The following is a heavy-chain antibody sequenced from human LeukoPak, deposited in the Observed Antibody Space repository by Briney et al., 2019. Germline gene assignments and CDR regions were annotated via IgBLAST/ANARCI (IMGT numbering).Heavy chain of an antibody. CDR2: INHNGGT. J-gene: IGHJ6*03. V-gene: IGHV4-34*01. Sequence: PSETLSLTCAVYGGSFSDYSWTWIRQAPGEGPEWIGEINHNGGTNHNPSLVSRVIMSVDTSKNQFSLKVSSVAAADTAVYYCARVAYRYSINDWSRTGLGAYATKYYYYMDVWGKGTTVTVSS. D-gene: IGHD3-9*01. CDR1: GGSFSDYS. CDR3: ARVAYRYSINDWSRTGLGAYATKYYYYMDV.